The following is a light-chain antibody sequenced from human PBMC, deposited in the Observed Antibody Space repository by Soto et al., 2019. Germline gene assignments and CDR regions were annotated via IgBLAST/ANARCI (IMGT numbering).Light chain of an antibody. CDR2: KAS. CDR3: QQYNSYSRT. J-gene: IGKJ1*01. Sequence: IQRIQYPWTIAASGGSVDIISRRIIKKKSVWLAWYQQKAGKAPNLLIGKASMVESGVPSRFSGSGSEPEFTFTISRLQPGDSATYYCQQYNSYSRTFGQGTKVE. CDR1: KKKSVW. V-gene: IGKV1-5*03.